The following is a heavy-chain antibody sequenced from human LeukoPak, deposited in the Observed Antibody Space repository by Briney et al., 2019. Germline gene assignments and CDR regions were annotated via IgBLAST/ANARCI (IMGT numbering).Heavy chain of an antibody. Sequence: GGSLRLSCAASGFTVSSNYMSWVRQVPGKGLEWVSVVYSGGSTYYADSVKGRFTISRDNSKNTLYLQMNSLRAEDTAVYYCASGDYVSAFDIWGQGTMVTVSS. CDR1: GFTVSSNY. D-gene: IGHD4-17*01. CDR2: VYSGGST. CDR3: ASGDYVSAFDI. J-gene: IGHJ3*02. V-gene: IGHV3-53*01.